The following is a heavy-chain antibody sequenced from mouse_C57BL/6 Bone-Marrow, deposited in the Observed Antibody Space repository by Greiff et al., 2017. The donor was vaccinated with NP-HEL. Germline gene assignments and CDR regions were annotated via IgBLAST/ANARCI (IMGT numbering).Heavy chain of an antibody. D-gene: IGHD2-2*01. Sequence: EVMLVESGGDLVKPGGSLKLSCAASGFTFSSYGMSWVRQTPDKRLEWVATISSGGSYTYYPDSVKGRFTLSRDHAKNTLYLQMSSLKSEDTAMYYCARRGVYYGYEAPYYYAMDYWGQGTSVTVSS. CDR1: GFTFSSYG. V-gene: IGHV5-6*02. CDR3: ARRGVYYGYEAPYYYAMDY. CDR2: ISSGGSYT. J-gene: IGHJ4*01.